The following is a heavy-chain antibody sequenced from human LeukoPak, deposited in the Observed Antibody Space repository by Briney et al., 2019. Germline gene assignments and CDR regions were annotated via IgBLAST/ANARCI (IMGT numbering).Heavy chain of an antibody. D-gene: IGHD6-19*01. CDR1: GYTFTSNY. Sequence: ASVKVSCKAFGYTFTSNYMHWVRQAPGQGPEWMGVISPSGGSTTYAQKFQGRVTLTRDMSTSTDYLELSSLRSEDTAVYYCARYDSSGWYHEDYWGQGTLVTVSS. V-gene: IGHV1-46*01. CDR2: ISPSGGST. CDR3: ARYDSSGWYHEDY. J-gene: IGHJ4*02.